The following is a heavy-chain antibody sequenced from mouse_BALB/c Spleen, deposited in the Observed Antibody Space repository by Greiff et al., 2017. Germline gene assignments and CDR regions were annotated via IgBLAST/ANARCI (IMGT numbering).Heavy chain of an antibody. D-gene: IGHD2-1*01. Sequence: EVQGVESGGGLVQPGGSLKLSCAASGFTFSSYGMSWVRQTPDKRLELVATINSNGGSTYYPDSVKGRFTISSDNAKNTLYLQMSSLKSEDTAMYYCARGRHYGNFDYWGQGTTLTVSS. CDR3: ARGRHYGNFDY. CDR1: GFTFSSYG. CDR2: INSNGGST. J-gene: IGHJ2*01. V-gene: IGHV5-6-3*01.